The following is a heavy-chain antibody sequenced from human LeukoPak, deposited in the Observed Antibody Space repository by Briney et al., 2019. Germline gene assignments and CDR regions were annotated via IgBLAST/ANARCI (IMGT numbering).Heavy chain of an antibody. D-gene: IGHD3-10*01. CDR1: GFTLSTYD. V-gene: IGHV3-30*02. J-gene: IGHJ4*02. Sequence: PGGSLRLSCAASGFTLSTYDMHWVRQAPGKGLEWVAFIRYDGSNKYYADSVKGRFTISRDNSKNTLYLQMNSLRAEDTAVYYCAKDLWFGEFSDYWGQGTLVTVSS. CDR3: AKDLWFGEFSDY. CDR2: IRYDGSNK.